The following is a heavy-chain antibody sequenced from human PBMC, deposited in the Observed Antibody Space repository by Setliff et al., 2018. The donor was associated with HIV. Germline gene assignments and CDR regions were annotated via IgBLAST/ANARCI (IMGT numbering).Heavy chain of an antibody. CDR1: GGTFSNYA. J-gene: IGHJ2*01. V-gene: IGHV1-69*13. D-gene: IGHD3-10*01. CDR3: ARDEHYYDSGSFYSDWYFDL. Sequence: SVKVSCKASGGTFSNYAISWVRQAPGQGLEWMGGIIPIFGSTKYAQKFQDRVIITADESTHTADMELSSLRSEDTAVYYCARDEHYYDSGSFYSDWYFDLWGRGTLVTVSS. CDR2: IIPIFGST.